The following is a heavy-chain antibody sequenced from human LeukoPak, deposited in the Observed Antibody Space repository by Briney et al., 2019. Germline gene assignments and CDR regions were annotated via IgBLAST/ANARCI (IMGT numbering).Heavy chain of an antibody. CDR1: GFTFSSYE. CDR2: ISSSGSTI. V-gene: IGHV3-48*03. D-gene: IGHD3-16*01. Sequence: GGSLRLSCAASGFTFSSYEMNWVRQAPGKGLEWVSYISSSGSTIYYADSVKGRFTISRDNAKNSLYLQMNSLRAEDTAVYYCARAADHHGGFDYWGPGTLVTVSS. J-gene: IGHJ4*02. CDR3: ARAADHHGGFDY.